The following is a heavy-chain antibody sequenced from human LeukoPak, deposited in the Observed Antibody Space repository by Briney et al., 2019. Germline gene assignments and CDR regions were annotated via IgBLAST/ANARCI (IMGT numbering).Heavy chain of an antibody. Sequence: SSETLSLTCTVSGGSISGYYWSWIRQPAGKGLEWIRRIYTTGSANYNPSLKSRVTMSVDTSKNQFSLRLNSVTAADTAVYYCARDRSYDSSGYYNFDCWGQGTLVTVSS. CDR1: GGSISGYY. J-gene: IGHJ4*02. D-gene: IGHD3-22*01. V-gene: IGHV4-4*07. CDR2: IYTTGSA. CDR3: ARDRSYDSSGYYNFDC.